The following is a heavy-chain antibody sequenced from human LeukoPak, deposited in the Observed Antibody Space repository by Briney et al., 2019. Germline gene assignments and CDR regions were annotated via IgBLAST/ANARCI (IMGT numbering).Heavy chain of an antibody. CDR3: RTYYYDSSGYWGLDAFDI. CDR2: IYYSGST. D-gene: IGHD3-22*01. J-gene: IGHJ3*02. Sequence: SETLSLTCTVSGGSISSYYWSWIRQPPGKGLEWIGYIYYSGSTNYNPSLKSRVTISVDTSKNQFSLKLSSVTAADTAVYYCRTYYYDSSGYWGLDAFDIWGQGTMVTVSS. V-gene: IGHV4-59*12. CDR1: GGSISSYY.